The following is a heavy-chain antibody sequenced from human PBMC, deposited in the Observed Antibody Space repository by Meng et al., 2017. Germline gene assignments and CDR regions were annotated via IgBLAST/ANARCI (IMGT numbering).Heavy chain of an antibody. CDR2: INWNGGSP. J-gene: IGHJ3*02. CDR3: ARTCGYCSGGSSITPGAFDI. Sequence: GESLKISCAASGFTFDDYGMSWVRQAPGKGLERVSGINWNGGSPGYADSVKGRFTISRDNAKNSLYLQMNSLRAEDTALYYCARTCGYCSGGSSITPGAFDIWGQGTMVTVSS. D-gene: IGHD2-15*01. V-gene: IGHV3-20*04. CDR1: GFTFDDYG.